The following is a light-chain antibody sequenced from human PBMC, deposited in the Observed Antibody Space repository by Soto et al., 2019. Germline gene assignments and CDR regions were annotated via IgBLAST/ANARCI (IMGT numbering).Light chain of an antibody. J-gene: IGKJ1*01. CDR3: QQWGSSSWT. Sequence: EIVLTPSPGTLSLSPVERATLSCRASQSVSSTYLAWYQQKPGQAPRLLIYGASTRATGIPDRFSGSGSGTDFTLTISRLEPEDFAVYYCQQWGSSSWTFGQGTKVDIK. CDR1: QSVSSTY. CDR2: GAS. V-gene: IGKV3-20*01.